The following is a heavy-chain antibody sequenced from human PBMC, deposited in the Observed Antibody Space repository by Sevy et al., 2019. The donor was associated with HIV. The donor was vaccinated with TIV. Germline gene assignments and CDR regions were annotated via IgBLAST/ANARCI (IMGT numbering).Heavy chain of an antibody. CDR2: FVPEDGEI. J-gene: IGHJ4*02. D-gene: IGHD2-2*01. CDR3: VIGDTPRLTGSGTRLKDQSLNYFHF. CDR1: GYTLSEVS. V-gene: IGHV1-24*01. Sequence: PSVKVSCKVPGYTLSEVSMHWVRQAPGKGLEWMGGFVPEDGEIVYAQNFQGRVTVAEDTLTDTAYLEVTNLRSEDTATYFCVIGDTPRLTGSGTRLKDQSLNYFHFWGQGTLVTVSS.